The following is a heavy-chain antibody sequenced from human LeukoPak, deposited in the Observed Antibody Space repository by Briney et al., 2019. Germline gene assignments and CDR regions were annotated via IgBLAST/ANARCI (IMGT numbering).Heavy chain of an antibody. J-gene: IGHJ6*03. D-gene: IGHD4/OR15-4a*01. CDR1: GYTFTSYG. CDR2: ISAYNGNT. Sequence: ASVKVSCKASGYTFTSYGISWVRQAPGQGLEWMGWISAYNGNTNYAQKLQGRVTMTTDTSTSTAYMELRSLRSDDTAVYYCARDEKLLTKGYYYYMDVWGKGTTVTVSS. V-gene: IGHV1-18*01. CDR3: ARDEKLLTKGYYYYMDV.